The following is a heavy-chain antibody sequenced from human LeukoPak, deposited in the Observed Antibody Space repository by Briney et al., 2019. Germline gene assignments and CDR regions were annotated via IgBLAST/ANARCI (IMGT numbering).Heavy chain of an antibody. CDR2: ISSGGST. CDR3: AKDTYSTSPYYFDY. Sequence: GGSLRLSCAAAGFTFNNYAMSWVRQAPGKGLKWVSGISSGGSTYYADSVKGRSTISRDNSKNTLYLQMNSLRAEDTAVYYCAKDTYSTSPYYFDYWGQGTLVTVSS. CDR1: GFTFNNYA. J-gene: IGHJ4*02. D-gene: IGHD1-26*01. V-gene: IGHV3-23*01.